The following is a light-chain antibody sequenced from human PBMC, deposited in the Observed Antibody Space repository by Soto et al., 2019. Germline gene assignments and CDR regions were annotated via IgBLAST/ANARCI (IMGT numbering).Light chain of an antibody. J-gene: IGKJ4*01. CDR2: GAS. Sequence: QTPATLSVSPGERVTFSCRARHSGCSNLAWYDHTPGQAPRLLRYGASTRATGLPARFSGSGSGTVFTLSTSVMQSEDFAVYYCQQYTHSPPFTFGGGTNVEIK. CDR1: HSGCSN. V-gene: IGKV3-15*01. CDR3: QQYTHSPPFT.